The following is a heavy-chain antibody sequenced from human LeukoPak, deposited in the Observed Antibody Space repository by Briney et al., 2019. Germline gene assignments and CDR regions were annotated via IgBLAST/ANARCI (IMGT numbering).Heavy chain of an antibody. V-gene: IGHV3-48*02. CDR3: ASRNYYGSGPDY. CDR1: GFTFSTYS. J-gene: IGHJ4*02. Sequence: PGGSLRLSCAASGFTFSTYSMNWVRQAPGKGLEWVSYIGSGSGTIYYADSVKGRFTISRDNAKNSLYLHMNSLRDEDTAVYYCASRNYYGSGPDYWGQGTLVTVSS. D-gene: IGHD3-10*01. CDR2: IGSGSGTI.